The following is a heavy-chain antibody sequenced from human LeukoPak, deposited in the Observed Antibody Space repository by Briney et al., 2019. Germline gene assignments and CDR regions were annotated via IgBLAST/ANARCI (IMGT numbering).Heavy chain of an antibody. CDR3: ARDWRNGSGSSLFDY. D-gene: IGHD3-10*01. J-gene: IGHJ4*02. CDR2: IYTSGST. CDR1: GGSISRYY. V-gene: IGHV4-4*07. Sequence: PSETLSLTCTVSGGSISRYYWSSIRQPAGKGLEWIGRIYTSGSTNYNPSLKSRVTMSVDTSKNQFSLKLSSVTAADTAVYYCARDWRNGSGSSLFDYWGQGTLVTVSS.